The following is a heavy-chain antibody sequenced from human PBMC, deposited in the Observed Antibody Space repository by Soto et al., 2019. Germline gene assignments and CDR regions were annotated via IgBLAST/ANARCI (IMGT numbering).Heavy chain of an antibody. CDR3: ARGETRGYSYGPHPPSFDY. Sequence: SVKVSCKASGGTFSSYAISWVRQAPGQGLEWMGGIIPIFGTANYAQKFQGRVTITADESTSTAYMELSSLRSEDTAVYYCARGETRGYSYGPHPPSFDYWGQGTLVTVSS. CDR2: IIPIFGTA. CDR1: GGTFSSYA. D-gene: IGHD5-18*01. V-gene: IGHV1-69*13. J-gene: IGHJ4*02.